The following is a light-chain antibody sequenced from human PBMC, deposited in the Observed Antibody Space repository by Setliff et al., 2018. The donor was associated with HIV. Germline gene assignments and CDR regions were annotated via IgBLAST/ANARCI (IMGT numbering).Light chain of an antibody. CDR1: SSDVGAYIY. CDR2: EVT. Sequence: QSALTQPASVSGSPGQSITISCTGTSSDVGAYIYVSWYQQHPGKAPKLMIYEVTHRPSGVSNRFSGSKSGNTASLTIPGLQPEDEADYYCSSYTSSSTPVFGTGTKVTVL. J-gene: IGLJ1*01. V-gene: IGLV2-14*01. CDR3: SSYTSSSTPV.